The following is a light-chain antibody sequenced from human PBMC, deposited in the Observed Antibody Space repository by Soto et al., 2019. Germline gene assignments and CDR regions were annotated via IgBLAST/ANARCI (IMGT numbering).Light chain of an antibody. V-gene: IGKV1-5*01. CDR3: QQYNSFTWT. CDR1: QSIISW. J-gene: IGKJ1*01. CDR2: DAS. Sequence: DIQMTQSPSSLSSSVADRFTITCGASQSIISWLAWYQQKPGKAPKLLIYDASSLESGVPSRFSGSGSGTEFTLTISSLQPDDFATYYCQQYNSFTWTFGQGTKVDIK.